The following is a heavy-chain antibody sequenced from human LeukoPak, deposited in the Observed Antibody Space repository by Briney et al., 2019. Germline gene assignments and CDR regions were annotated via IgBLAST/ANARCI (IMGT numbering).Heavy chain of an antibody. V-gene: IGHV4-39*07. D-gene: IGHD6-13*01. J-gene: IGHJ3*02. CDR3: ARGAYSSSWFDAFDI. CDR2: IYYSGST. Sequence: SETLSLTCTVSGGSISSSSYYWGWIRQPPGKGLEWMGSIYYSGSTYYNPSLKSRVTISVDTSKNQFSLKLSSVTAADTAVYYCARGAYSSSWFDAFDIWGQGTMVTVSS. CDR1: GGSISSSSYY.